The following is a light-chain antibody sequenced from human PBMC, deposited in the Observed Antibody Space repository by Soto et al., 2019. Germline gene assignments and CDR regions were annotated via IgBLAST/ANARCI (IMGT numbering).Light chain of an antibody. J-gene: IGKJ1*01. V-gene: IGKV3-20*01. CDR2: GAS. CDR1: QSVSINY. Sequence: EIVLTQSPGTLSLSPGERATLSCRASQSVSINYLAWYQQKPGQAPRPLIYGASSRATGIPDRFSGSGAGTDFTLSISSLESEDFAVYYCQHYGSSLWTFGQGTKVEIK. CDR3: QHYGSSLWT.